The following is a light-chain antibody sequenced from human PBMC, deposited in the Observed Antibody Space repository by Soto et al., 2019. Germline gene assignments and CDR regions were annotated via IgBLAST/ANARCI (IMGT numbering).Light chain of an antibody. Sequence: QSVLTQPPSASGAPGQRVTISCSGSSSNIGGNAVNWYQQLPGTAPKLLIYSDDQWPSGVPDRFSASKSGTSASLAISGLQSEDETEYYCAAWDDSLNGPVFGGGTQLTVL. CDR2: SDD. J-gene: IGLJ2*01. CDR3: AAWDDSLNGPV. V-gene: IGLV1-44*01. CDR1: SSNIGGNA.